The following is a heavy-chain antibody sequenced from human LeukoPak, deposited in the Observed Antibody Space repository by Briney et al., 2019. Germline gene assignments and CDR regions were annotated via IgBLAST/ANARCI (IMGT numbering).Heavy chain of an antibody. V-gene: IGHV3-23*01. D-gene: IGHD3-10*01. CDR1: GFTFSSYA. Sequence: GGSLRLSCAASGFTFSSYAMSWVRQAPGKGLEWVSAISGSGGSTYYADSVKGRFTISRDNSKNTLYLQMNSLRAEDTAVYYCARSKGGYYGSGSYYQFDYWGQGTLVTVSS. CDR2: ISGSGGST. CDR3: ARSKGGYYGSGSYYQFDY. J-gene: IGHJ4*02.